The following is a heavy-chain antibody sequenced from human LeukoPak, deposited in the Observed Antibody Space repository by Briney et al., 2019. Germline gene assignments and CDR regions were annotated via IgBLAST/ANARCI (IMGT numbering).Heavy chain of an antibody. CDR2: INPNSGGT. CDR1: GYTLTELS. D-gene: IGHD6-19*01. V-gene: IGHV1-2*06. J-gene: IGHJ4*02. CDR3: ARGIAVAANEDY. Sequence: ASVKVSCKVSGYTLTELSMHWVRQAPGQGLEWMGRINPNSGGTNYAQKFQGRVTMTRDTSISTAYMELSRLRSDNTAVYYCARGIAVAANEDYWGQGTLVTVSS.